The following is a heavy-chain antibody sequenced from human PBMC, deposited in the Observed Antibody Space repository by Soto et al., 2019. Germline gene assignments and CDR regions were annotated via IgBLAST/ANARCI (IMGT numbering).Heavy chain of an antibody. CDR2: INCGNGNT. J-gene: IGHJ4*02. CDR3: ARGIWVATSASYYFDS. CDR1: GYSFSKHA. V-gene: IGHV1-3*01. Sequence: VASVKVSCKASGYSFSKHAMQWVRLAPGQRPEWMGWINCGNGNTRYSDKFYDRFTITRDTSASTAYMDLRSLTSEDTAVYYCARGIWVATSASYYFDSWGQGTQVTVSS. D-gene: IGHD5-12*01.